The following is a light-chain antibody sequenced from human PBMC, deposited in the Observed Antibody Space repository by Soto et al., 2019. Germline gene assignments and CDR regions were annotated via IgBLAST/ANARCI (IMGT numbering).Light chain of an antibody. J-gene: IGKJ1*01. CDR1: QTISSW. V-gene: IGKV1-5*03. CDR3: QHYNSYSEA. CDR2: KAS. Sequence: DIPMTQSPSTLSGSVGDRVTITCRASQTISSWLAWYQQKPGKAPKLLIYKASTLKSGVPSRFSGSGSGTEFTLTISSLQPDDFATYDCQHYNSYSEAFGQGTKGELK.